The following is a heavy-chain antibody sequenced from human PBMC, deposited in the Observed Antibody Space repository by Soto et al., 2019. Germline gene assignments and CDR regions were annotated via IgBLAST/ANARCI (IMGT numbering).Heavy chain of an antibody. CDR2: INSFGNT. Sequence: LRLSCAASGFGVSNNYMSWVRQAPGKGLEWVSAINSFGNTYYADSVKGRFTISRDNSKNTVYLQMNSVGAEDTAVYYCARGGDSYGYGEDYYYGMDVWGQGTTVTVSS. D-gene: IGHD5-18*01. CDR1: GFGVSNNY. CDR3: ARGGDSYGYGEDYYYGMDV. J-gene: IGHJ6*02. V-gene: IGHV3-66*01.